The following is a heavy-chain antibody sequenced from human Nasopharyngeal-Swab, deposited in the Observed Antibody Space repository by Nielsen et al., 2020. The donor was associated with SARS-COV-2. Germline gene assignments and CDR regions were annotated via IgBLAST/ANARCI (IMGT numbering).Heavy chain of an antibody. Sequence: SETLSLTCAVYGGSFSGYYWSWFRQPPGKGLEWIGEINHSGSTNYNPSLKSRVTISVDTSKNQFSLKLSSVTAADTAVYYCASQPGTANNGANWFDPWGQGTLVTVSS. CDR1: GGSFSGYY. J-gene: IGHJ5*02. CDR2: INHSGST. V-gene: IGHV4-34*01. CDR3: ASQPGTANNGANWFDP. D-gene: IGHD1/OR15-1a*01.